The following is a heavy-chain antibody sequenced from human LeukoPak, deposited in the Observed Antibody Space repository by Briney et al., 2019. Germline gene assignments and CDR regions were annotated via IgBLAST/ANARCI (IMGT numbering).Heavy chain of an antibody. D-gene: IGHD3-22*01. CDR1: GFTFSSYW. J-gene: IGHJ1*01. Sequence: GGSLRLSCAASGFTFSSYWMHWVRQAPGKGLVWVSRIKSDGSTNYADSVKGRFAISRDNAKNTVSLQMNSLRAEDTGVYYCARAPSEIGGYYPEYFRHWGQGTLVTVS. V-gene: IGHV3-74*01. CDR3: ARAPSEIGGYYPEYFRH. CDR2: IKSDGST.